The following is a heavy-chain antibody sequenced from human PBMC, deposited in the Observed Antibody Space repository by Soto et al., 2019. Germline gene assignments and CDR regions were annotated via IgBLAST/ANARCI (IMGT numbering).Heavy chain of an antibody. D-gene: IGHD2-2*01. CDR1: GFTFSNYA. CDR3: AREGCASSSDCRPGY. CDR2: ISGSGGNT. J-gene: IGHJ4*02. Sequence: EVQLLESGGGLVQPGGSLRLSCAASGFTFSNYAMSWVRQAPGKGLEWVSAISGSGGNTYYVESVKGRFTVSRDNSKNTLYLQMNSLRVEDTAVYYCAREGCASSSDCRPGYWGQGTLVTVSS. V-gene: IGHV3-23*01.